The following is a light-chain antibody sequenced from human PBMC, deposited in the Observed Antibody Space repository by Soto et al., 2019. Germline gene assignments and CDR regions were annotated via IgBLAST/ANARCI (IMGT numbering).Light chain of an antibody. CDR2: DVS. J-gene: IGLJ2*01. V-gene: IGLV2-14*01. Sequence: QSVLTQPASVSGSPGQSITISCTGTSSDVGGYNYASWYQQHPGKAPKLMIYDVSNRPSGVSNRFSGSKSGNTASLTISGLQAEDEADYYCSSYTSSSTRGVFGGGTKLTVL. CDR1: SSDVGGYNY. CDR3: SSYTSSSTRGV.